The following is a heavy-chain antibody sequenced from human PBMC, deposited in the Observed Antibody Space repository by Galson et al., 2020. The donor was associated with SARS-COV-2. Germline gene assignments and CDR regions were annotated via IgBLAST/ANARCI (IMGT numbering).Heavy chain of an antibody. CDR2: ILYTGST. CDR1: GDSIPGYY. Sequence: ETSETLSLTCSVSGDSIPGYYCSWIRQSPGKGLEWIAYILYTGSTTYNPSLRSRITISVDTSNYQVSLKLRSVTAADTAVYYCARHTPGLLNLDPWGQGTRVTVSS. V-gene: IGHV4-59*08. CDR3: ARHTPGLLNLDP. J-gene: IGHJ5*02.